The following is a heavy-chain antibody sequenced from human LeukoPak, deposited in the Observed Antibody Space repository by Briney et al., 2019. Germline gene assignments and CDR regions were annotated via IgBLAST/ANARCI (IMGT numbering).Heavy chain of an antibody. CDR3: AKAASSWLDY. J-gene: IGHJ4*02. V-gene: IGHV3-30*18. CDR2: ISYDGSNK. D-gene: IGHD6-13*01. CDR1: GFTFSNYA. Sequence: GGSLRLSCAASGFTFSNYAMSWVRQAPGKGLEWVAVISYDGSNKYYTDSVKGRFTISRDNSKNTLYLQMNSLRAEDTAVYYCAKAASSWLDYWGQGTLVTVSS.